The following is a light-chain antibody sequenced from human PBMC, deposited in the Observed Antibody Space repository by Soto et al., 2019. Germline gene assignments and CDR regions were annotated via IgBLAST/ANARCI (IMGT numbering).Light chain of an antibody. J-gene: IGKJ1*01. V-gene: IGKV3-20*01. Sequence: EIELTQSPGTLSLSPGERATLSCRASQSAFSTYLAWYQQKPDQAPRLLIYGASSRATGIPDRFSGSGSGTDFTLTISRLEPEDFAVYYCQQYGNSPWTLGQGTKVEIK. CDR2: GAS. CDR3: QQYGNSPWT. CDR1: QSAFSTY.